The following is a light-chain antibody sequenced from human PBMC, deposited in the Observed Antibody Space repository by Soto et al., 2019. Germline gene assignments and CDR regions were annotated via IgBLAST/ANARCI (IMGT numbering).Light chain of an antibody. Sequence: DIQMTQSPSSLSASVGDRVTITCRASQSISTNLNWNQVKPGKAPKLLIYAASSLESGVPSRFSGSGSGTDFTLTISSLQPEDFATYYCQQSYTTPLFTFGPGTKVDIK. V-gene: IGKV1-39*01. CDR3: QQSYTTPLFT. J-gene: IGKJ3*01. CDR1: QSISTN. CDR2: AAS.